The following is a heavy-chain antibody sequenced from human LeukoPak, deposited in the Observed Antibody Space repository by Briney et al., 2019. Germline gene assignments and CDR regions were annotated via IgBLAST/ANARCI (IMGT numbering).Heavy chain of an antibody. J-gene: IGHJ4*02. CDR1: GGSVSSGSYY. Sequence: PSETLSLTCTVSGGSVSSGSYYWSWIRQPAGKGLEWIGRIYSSGSTNYNPSLKSRVTMSVDTSKNQFSLKLSSVTAADTAMYYCARVLTGYTSGPWDYWGQGTLVTVSS. CDR3: ARVLTGYTSGPWDY. CDR2: IYSSGST. V-gene: IGHV4-61*02. D-gene: IGHD6-19*01.